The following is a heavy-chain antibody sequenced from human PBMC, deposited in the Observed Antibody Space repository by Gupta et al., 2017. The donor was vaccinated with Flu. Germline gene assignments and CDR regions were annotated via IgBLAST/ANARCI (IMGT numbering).Heavy chain of an antibody. CDR3: ARFLGRELLSYFDY. CDR2: ISSSSSYI. J-gene: IGHJ4*02. Sequence: EVQLVESGGGLVKPGGSLRLSCAASGFTFSSYSMNWVRQAPGKGLEWVSSISSSSSYIYYADSVKGRFTISRDNAKNSLYLQMNSLRAEDTAVYYCARFLGRELLSYFDYWGQGTLVTVSS. D-gene: IGHD1-26*01. V-gene: IGHV3-21*01. CDR1: GFTFSSYS.